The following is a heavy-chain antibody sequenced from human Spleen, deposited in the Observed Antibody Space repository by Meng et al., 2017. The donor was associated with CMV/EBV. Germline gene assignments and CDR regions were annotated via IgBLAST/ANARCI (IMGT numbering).Heavy chain of an antibody. CDR3: ARVAAAYQHSGFDP. CDR2: IIPILGIT. D-gene: IGHD6-13*01. CDR1: GGSFGRYH. V-gene: IGHV1-69*04. J-gene: IGHJ5*02. Sequence: SVKVSCKASGGSFGRYHISWVRQAPGQGLEWMGRIIPILGITNYAQKFQGRVTITADKSTSTAYMELSSLRSEDTAVYYCARVAAAYQHSGFDPWGQGTLVTVSS.